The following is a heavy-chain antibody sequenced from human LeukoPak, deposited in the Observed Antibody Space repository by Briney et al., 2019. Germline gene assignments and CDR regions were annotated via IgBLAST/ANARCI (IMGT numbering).Heavy chain of an antibody. J-gene: IGHJ4*02. CDR3: ARAGESDYVWGSYPG. V-gene: IGHV3-74*01. CDR2: INSDGSST. CDR1: GFTFSSYW. D-gene: IGHD3-16*01. Sequence: GGSLRLSCAASGFTFSSYWMHWVRQAPGKGLVWVSRINSDGSSTSYADSVKGRFTISRDNAKNTLYLQMNSLRAEDTAVYCCARAGESDYVWGSYPGWGQGTLVTVSS.